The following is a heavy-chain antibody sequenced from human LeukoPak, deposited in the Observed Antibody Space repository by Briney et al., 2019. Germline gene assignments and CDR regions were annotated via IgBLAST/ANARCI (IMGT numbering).Heavy chain of an antibody. CDR2: INHSGST. CDR3: ATIGFWSGPIPTYYMDV. D-gene: IGHD3-3*01. Sequence: PSETLSLTCAVYGGSFSGYYWSWIRQPPGKGLEWIGEINHSGSTNYNPSLKSRVTISVDTSKNQFSLKLSPVTAADTAVYYCATIGFWSGPIPTYYMDVWGKGTTVTVSS. CDR1: GGSFSGYY. V-gene: IGHV4-34*01. J-gene: IGHJ6*03.